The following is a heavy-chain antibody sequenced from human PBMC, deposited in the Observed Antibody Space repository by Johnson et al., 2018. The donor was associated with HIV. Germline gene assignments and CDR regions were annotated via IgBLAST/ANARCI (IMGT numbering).Heavy chain of an antibody. V-gene: IGHV3-23*04. CDR1: GFTFSSYA. CDR2: ISGSGGST. J-gene: IGHJ3*02. D-gene: IGHD1-26*01. CDR3: AKDGRVGATLMSTGDDAFDI. Sequence: VQLVESGGGLVQPGGSLRLSCAASGFTFSSYAMSWVRQAPGKGLEWVSAISGSGGSTYYADSVTGRFTISRDNSKNTLYLQMNSLRAEDTAVYYRAKDGRVGATLMSTGDDAFDIWGQGTMVTVSS.